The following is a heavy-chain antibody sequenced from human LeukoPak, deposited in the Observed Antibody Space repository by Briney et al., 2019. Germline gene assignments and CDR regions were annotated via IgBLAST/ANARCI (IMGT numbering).Heavy chain of an antibody. CDR1: GGTFSSYA. Sequence: SVKVSCKASGGTFSSYAISWVRQAPGQGLEWMGGIIPIFGTANYAQKFQGRVTITTDESTSTAYMELSSLRSEDTAVYYCAIDYGEVREAYYFDYWGQGTLVTVSS. J-gene: IGHJ4*02. CDR2: IIPIFGTA. D-gene: IGHD4-17*01. V-gene: IGHV1-69*05. CDR3: AIDYGEVREAYYFDY.